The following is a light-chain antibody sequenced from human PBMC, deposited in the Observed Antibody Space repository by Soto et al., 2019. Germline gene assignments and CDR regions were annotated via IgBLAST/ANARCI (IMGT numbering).Light chain of an antibody. CDR2: GAS. Sequence: ESVLTQSPGTLSLSPGERATLSCRASQSVSSSYLAWYQQKPGQAPRLLIYGASSRATGIPDRFSGSGSGTDFTLAISRLEPEDFAVYYCLQYGTSPRFTFGPGTKVDIK. J-gene: IGKJ3*01. CDR1: QSVSSSY. V-gene: IGKV3-20*01. CDR3: LQYGTSPRFT.